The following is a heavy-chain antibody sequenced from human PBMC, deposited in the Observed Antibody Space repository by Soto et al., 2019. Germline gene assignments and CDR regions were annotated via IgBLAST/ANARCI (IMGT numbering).Heavy chain of an antibody. CDR3: VFFFQAEDGIRDVLSVSAFLLNRSSDL. V-gene: IGHV4-59*08. J-gene: IGHJ2*01. CDR2: FYYTGIT. Sequence: KGQEWIGYFYYTGITNYNPSLKSRISMSVDTSKNQFSLKLSAVTAADTAVYYCVFFFQAEDGIRDVLSVSAFLLNRSSDL. D-gene: IGHD3-10*02.